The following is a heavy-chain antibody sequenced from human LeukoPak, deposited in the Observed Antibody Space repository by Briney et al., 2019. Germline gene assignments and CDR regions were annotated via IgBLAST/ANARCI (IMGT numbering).Heavy chain of an antibody. CDR3: ATGALYYYDSSGYYPSKGVSDY. CDR1: GGSISSYY. CDR2: IYYSGST. J-gene: IGHJ4*02. Sequence: SETLSLTCTVSGGSISSYYWSWIRQPPGKGLEWIGYIYYSGSTNYNPSLKSRVTISVDTSKNQFSLKLSSVTAADTAVYYCATGALYYYDSSGYYPSKGVSDYWSQGTLVTVSS. V-gene: IGHV4-59*01. D-gene: IGHD3-22*01.